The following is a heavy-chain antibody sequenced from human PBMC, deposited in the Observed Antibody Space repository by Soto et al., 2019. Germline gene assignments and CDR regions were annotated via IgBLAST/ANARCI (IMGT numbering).Heavy chain of an antibody. J-gene: IGHJ4*02. Sequence: QITLKESGPTLVKPTQTLTLTCTFSGFSLTTSGMSVGWIRQTPGEALEWLALIHWDNDKRYSPSLKTRLTITKDTSRNQVVLSMTTMDPVDTGTYYCAHSANSFYVGFFDYWGPGTLVTVSS. CDR3: AHSANSFYVGFFDY. CDR2: IHWDNDK. CDR1: GFSLTTSGMS. D-gene: IGHD5-12*01. V-gene: IGHV2-5*02.